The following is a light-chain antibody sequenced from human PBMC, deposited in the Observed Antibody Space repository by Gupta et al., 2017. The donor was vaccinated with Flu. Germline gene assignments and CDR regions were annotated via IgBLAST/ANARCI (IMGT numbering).Light chain of an antibody. V-gene: IGKV3-20*01. J-gene: IGKJ2*01. Sequence: EIVLTQSPGTLSLSAGERATPSCRASESIISNYLVWYQQKPGKAPRLLIYEASNRATGIPDRFSGSGSGTEFTLPISRLEPEDFAVSYCQHEDSAPYTFGQGTKVDIK. CDR3: QHEDSAPYT. CDR2: EAS. CDR1: ESIISNY.